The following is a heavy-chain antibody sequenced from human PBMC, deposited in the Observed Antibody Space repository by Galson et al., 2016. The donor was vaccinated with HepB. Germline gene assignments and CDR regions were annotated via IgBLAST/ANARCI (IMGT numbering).Heavy chain of an antibody. D-gene: IGHD3-3*01. CDR3: ARGEYYDFWSGYYGMDV. CDR2: IYHSGST. J-gene: IGHJ6*02. CDR1: GGPISSGGYS. V-gene: IGHV4-30-2*01. Sequence: TLSLTCAVSGGPISSGGYSWSWIRQPPGKGLEWIGYIYHSGSTYYNPSLKSRVTISVDRSKNQFSLKLSSVTAADTAVYYCARGEYYDFWSGYYGMDVWGQGTTVTVSS.